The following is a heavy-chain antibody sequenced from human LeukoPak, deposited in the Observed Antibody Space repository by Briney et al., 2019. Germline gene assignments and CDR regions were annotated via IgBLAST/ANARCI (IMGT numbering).Heavy chain of an antibody. Sequence: SETLSLTCTVSGGSISSGGHNWSWIRQHPGKGLEWIGYINYSGSTSYNPPLKSRVTMSVDTSQNQFSLKLSSVTAADTAVYYCARGVISTDAFDVWGQGTMVTVSS. V-gene: IGHV4-31*03. J-gene: IGHJ3*01. CDR1: GGSISSGGHN. CDR3: ARGVISTDAFDV. D-gene: IGHD3-10*01. CDR2: INYSGST.